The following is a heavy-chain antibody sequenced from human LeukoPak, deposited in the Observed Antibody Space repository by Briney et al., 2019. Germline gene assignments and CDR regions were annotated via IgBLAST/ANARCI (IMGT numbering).Heavy chain of an antibody. D-gene: IGHD6-25*01. Sequence: GGSLRLSCAASGFTFSNYAMHWVRQAPGKGLEWVAVISYDGSNKYYADSVKGRFTISRDNSKNTLYLQMDSLSAEDTAVYYCARGGSLLKAADAGNFDYWGQGDLVTVSS. V-gene: IGHV3-30-3*01. J-gene: IGHJ4*02. CDR2: ISYDGSNK. CDR3: ARGGSLLKAADAGNFDY. CDR1: GFTFSNYA.